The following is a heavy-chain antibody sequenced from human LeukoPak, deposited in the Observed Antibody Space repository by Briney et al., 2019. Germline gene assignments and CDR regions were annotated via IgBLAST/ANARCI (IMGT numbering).Heavy chain of an antibody. CDR2: MNPNSGNT. J-gene: IGHJ4*02. CDR3: ARAVAADTDFDY. V-gene: IGHV1-8*01. D-gene: IGHD2-15*01. Sequence: ASVKVSCKASGYTFTSYDINWVRQATGQGLEWMGWMNPNSGNTGYAQKFQGRVTMTRNTSISTAYMELSSLRSEDTAVYYCARAVAADTDFDYWGQGTLVTVSS. CDR1: GYTFTSYD.